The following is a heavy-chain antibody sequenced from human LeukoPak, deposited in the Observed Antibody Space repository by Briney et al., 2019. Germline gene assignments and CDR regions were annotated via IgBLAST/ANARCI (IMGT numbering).Heavy chain of an antibody. V-gene: IGHV4-34*01. CDR2: INHSGST. J-gene: IGHJ5*02. CDR3: ARLRFYDVSFFDP. Sequence: PSETLSLTCAVYGGSFSGYYWSWIRQPPGKGLEWIGEINHSGSTNYNPSLKSRVTISVDTSKNQFSLKLSSVTAADTAVYYCARLRFYDVSFFDPWGQGTLVTVSS. CDR1: GGSFSGYY. D-gene: IGHD3/OR15-3a*01.